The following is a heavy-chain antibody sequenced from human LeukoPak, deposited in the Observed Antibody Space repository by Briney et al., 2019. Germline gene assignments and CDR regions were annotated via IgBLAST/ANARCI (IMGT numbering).Heavy chain of an antibody. Sequence: GRSLRPSCAVSGFTFSTCGMHWVRQAPGKGLEWVAVISSDGNDKYYAVSVKGRFTISRDNSKNTLYLQMNSLRAEDTAVYYCAKAGRDCSGASCYNYGMDVWGQGTTVTVSS. J-gene: IGHJ6*02. V-gene: IGHV3-30*18. CDR3: AKAGRDCSGASCYNYGMDV. CDR2: ISSDGNDK. CDR1: GFTFSTCG. D-gene: IGHD2-15*01.